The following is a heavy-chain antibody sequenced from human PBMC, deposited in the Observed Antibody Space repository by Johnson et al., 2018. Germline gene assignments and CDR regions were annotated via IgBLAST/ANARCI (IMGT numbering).Heavy chain of an antibody. CDR2: ISFDGVDE. V-gene: IGHV3-30-3*01. CDR1: GFTFSGFA. J-gene: IGHJ6*03. Sequence: QVQLVESGGGVVQPGRSLRLSCAASGFTFSGFAMHWVRQAPGKGLEWVAMISFDGVDEFYADSVRGRFTVSRDNSKNTLFLQMSSLRAEDTALYYCAGPKVGATSGGMDVWGTGTTVTVSS. D-gene: IGHD1-26*01. CDR3: AGPKVGATSGGMDV.